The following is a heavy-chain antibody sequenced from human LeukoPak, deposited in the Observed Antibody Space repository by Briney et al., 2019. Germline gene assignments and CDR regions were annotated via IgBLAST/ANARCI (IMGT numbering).Heavy chain of an antibody. D-gene: IGHD4-11*01. CDR1: GGSITNNY. J-gene: IGHJ4*02. Sequence: PSETLSLTSTVSGGSITNNYWSWIRQPAGKGLEWIGRIYTSGTTNYNPSLKGRVTMSVDTSKNQFSLKLNFVTAADTAVYYCARITVTTAFDYWGQGTLVTVSS. V-gene: IGHV4-4*07. CDR2: IYTSGTT. CDR3: ARITVTTAFDY.